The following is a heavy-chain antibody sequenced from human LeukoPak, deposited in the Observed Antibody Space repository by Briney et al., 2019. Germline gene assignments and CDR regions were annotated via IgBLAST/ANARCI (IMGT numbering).Heavy chain of an antibody. CDR1: GFTFSSSS. J-gene: IGHJ6*02. V-gene: IGHV3-48*04. Sequence: GGSLRLCCAASGFTFSSSSMNWVRQAPGKGLEWVSYISSSGSTIYYADSVKGRFTISRDNAKNSLYLQMNSLRAEDTAVYYCARDLAPSYYGMDVWGQGTTVTVSS. CDR2: ISSSGSTI. CDR3: ARDLAPSYYGMDV. D-gene: IGHD2-15*01.